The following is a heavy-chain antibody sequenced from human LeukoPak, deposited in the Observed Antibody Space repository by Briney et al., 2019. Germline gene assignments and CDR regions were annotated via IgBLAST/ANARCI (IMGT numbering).Heavy chain of an antibody. CDR2: LAYDGTNE. CDR3: ARGGPLGDTNRFDF. V-gene: IGHV3-30*04. Sequence: GGSLRLSCAASGFTFTAYAMHWVRQASGKGLEWVALLAYDGTNEAYINSVKGRFTISRDNSKNTVFLQMDNLRLDDTAVYYCARGGPLGDTNRFDFWGQGALVTVSS. J-gene: IGHJ4*02. CDR1: GFTFTAYA. D-gene: IGHD2-8*01.